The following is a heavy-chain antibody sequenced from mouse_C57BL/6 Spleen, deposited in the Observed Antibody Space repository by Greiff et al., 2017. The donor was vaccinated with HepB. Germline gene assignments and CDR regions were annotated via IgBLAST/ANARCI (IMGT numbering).Heavy chain of an antibody. V-gene: IGHV1-69*01. CDR3: ARNPYGSYAMDY. CDR2: IDPSDSYT. D-gene: IGHD2-2*01. CDR1: GYTFTSYW. J-gene: IGHJ4*01. Sequence: VQLQQPGAELVMPGASVKLSCKASGYTFTSYWMHWVKQRPGQGLEWIGEIDPSDSYTNYNQKFKGKSTLTVDKSSSTAYMQLSSLTSEDSAVYYCARNPYGSYAMDYWGQGTSVTVSS.